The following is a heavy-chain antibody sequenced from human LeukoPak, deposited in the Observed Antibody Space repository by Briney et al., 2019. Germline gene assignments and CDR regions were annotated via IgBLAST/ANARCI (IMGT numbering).Heavy chain of an antibody. J-gene: IGHJ4*02. CDR3: ARVGYSGYDYDY. CDR1: GFTFRNYG. V-gene: IGHV3-23*01. CDR2: ISGSGDST. Sequence: GGSLRLSCAASGFTFRNYGMSWVRQAPGKGLEWVSVISGSGDSTYYADSVEGRCTISRDNSKDALYLQMNSLRAEDTAVYYCARVGYSGYDYDYWGQGTLVTVSS. D-gene: IGHD5-12*01.